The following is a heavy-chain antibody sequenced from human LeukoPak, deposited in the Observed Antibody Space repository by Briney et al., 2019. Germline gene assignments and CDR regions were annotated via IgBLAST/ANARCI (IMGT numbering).Heavy chain of an antibody. V-gene: IGHV4-34*01. Sequence: SETLSLTCAVYGGSFSGYYWSWIRQPPGKGLEWIGEINHSGSTNYNPSLKSRVTISVDTSKNQFSPKLSSVTAADTAVYYCVGFGIAAAGRFSYDYWGQGTLVTVSS. J-gene: IGHJ4*02. CDR1: GGSFSGYY. D-gene: IGHD6-13*01. CDR3: VGFGIAAAGRFSYDY. CDR2: INHSGST.